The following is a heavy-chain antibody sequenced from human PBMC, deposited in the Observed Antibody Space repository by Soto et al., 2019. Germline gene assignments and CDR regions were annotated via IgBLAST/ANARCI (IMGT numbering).Heavy chain of an antibody. V-gene: IGHV3-30-3*01. J-gene: IGHJ4*02. CDR3: ARGDSGYSLDY. CDR1: GFTFSSYA. CDR2: ISYDGSNK. Sequence: GGSLRLSCAASGFTFSSYAMHWVRQAPGKGLEWVAVISYDGSNKYYADSVKGRFTISRDNSKNTLYLQMNSLRAEDTAVYYCARGDSGYSLDYWRPGTLVTVSS. D-gene: IGHD5-18*01.